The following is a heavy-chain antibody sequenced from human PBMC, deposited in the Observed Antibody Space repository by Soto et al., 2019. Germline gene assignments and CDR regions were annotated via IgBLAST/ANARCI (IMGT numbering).Heavy chain of an antibody. CDR1: GFTFDDYA. CDR3: AKETREYSCSWYLDY. D-gene: IGHD6-13*01. Sequence: EVQLVESGGGLVQPGRSLRLSCAASGFTFDDYAMHWVRQAPGKGLEWVSGISWNSGSIGYADSVKGRFTISRDNAKNSLYLQMNSLRAEDTALYYCAKETREYSCSWYLDYWGQGTLVTVSS. CDR2: ISWNSGSI. V-gene: IGHV3-9*01. J-gene: IGHJ4*02.